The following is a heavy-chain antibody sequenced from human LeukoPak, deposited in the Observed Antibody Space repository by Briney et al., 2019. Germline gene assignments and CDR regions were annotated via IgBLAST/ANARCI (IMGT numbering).Heavy chain of an antibody. Sequence: PSETLSLTCAVYGGSFSGYYWSWIRPPPGKGLEWIGEINHSGSTNYNPSLTSRVTISVDTPKNQFSLKLSSVTAADTAMYDCARSTGFGYDFWSGPLYYFDYWGQGTLVTVSS. V-gene: IGHV4-34*01. J-gene: IGHJ4*01. CDR3: ARSTGFGYDFWSGPLYYFDY. D-gene: IGHD3-3*01. CDR2: INHSGST. CDR1: GGSFSGYY.